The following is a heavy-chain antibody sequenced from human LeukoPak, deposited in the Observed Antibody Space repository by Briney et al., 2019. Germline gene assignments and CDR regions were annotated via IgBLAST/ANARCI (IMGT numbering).Heavy chain of an antibody. CDR3: ARDSVGATNYFDY. D-gene: IGHD1-26*01. V-gene: IGHV3-30-3*01. Sequence: VQPGRSLRLSCAASGFTFSSYAMHWVRQAPGKGLEWVAVISYDGSNKYYADSVKGRFTISRDNSKNTLYLQMNSLRAEDTAVYYCARDSVGATNYFDYWGQGTLVTVSS. J-gene: IGHJ4*02. CDR2: ISYDGSNK. CDR1: GFTFSSYA.